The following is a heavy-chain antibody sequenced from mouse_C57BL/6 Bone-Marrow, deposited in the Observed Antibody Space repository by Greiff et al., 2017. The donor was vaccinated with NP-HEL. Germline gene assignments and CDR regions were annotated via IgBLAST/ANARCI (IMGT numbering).Heavy chain of an antibody. CDR3: TKDGYYNFDY. CDR2: IDPENGDT. D-gene: IGHD2-3*01. V-gene: IGHV14-4*01. Sequence: VQLQQSGAELVRPGASVKLSCTASGFNIKDDYMHWVKQRPEQGLEWIGWIDPENGDTEYASKFQGKATITADTSSNTAYLQLSSLTSEDTAVYYCTKDGYYNFDYWGQGTTLTVSS. J-gene: IGHJ2*01. CDR1: GFNIKDDY.